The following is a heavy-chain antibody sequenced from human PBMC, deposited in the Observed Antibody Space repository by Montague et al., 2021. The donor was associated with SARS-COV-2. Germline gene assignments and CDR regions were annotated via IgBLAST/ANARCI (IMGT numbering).Heavy chain of an antibody. J-gene: IGHJ6*03. V-gene: IGHV4-4*02. D-gene: IGHD3-9*01. Sequence: SETLSLTCAVSGGSISSSNWWSWVRQPPGKGLEWIGEICHSGSTXXNPSLKSRVTISVDTSKNQFSLKLSSVTAADTAVYYCARDSRTDFDWLFPDSGSYYYYMDVWGKGTTVTVSS. CDR3: ARDSRTDFDWLFPDSGSYYYYMDV. CDR1: GGSISSSNW. CDR2: ICHSGST.